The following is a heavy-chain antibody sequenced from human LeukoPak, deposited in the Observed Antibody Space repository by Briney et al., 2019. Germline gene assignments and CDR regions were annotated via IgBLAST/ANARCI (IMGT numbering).Heavy chain of an antibody. D-gene: IGHD6-13*01. CDR1: GGSFSGYY. V-gene: IGHV4-34*01. CDR2: INHSGST. CDR3: ARGRDSSWGG. J-gene: IGHJ4*02. Sequence: PSETLSLTCAVYGGSFSGYYWSWIRHPPGKGLEWIGEINHSGSTNYNPSLKSRVTISVDTSKNQFSLKLSSVTAADTAVYYCARGRDSSWGGWGQGTLVTVSS.